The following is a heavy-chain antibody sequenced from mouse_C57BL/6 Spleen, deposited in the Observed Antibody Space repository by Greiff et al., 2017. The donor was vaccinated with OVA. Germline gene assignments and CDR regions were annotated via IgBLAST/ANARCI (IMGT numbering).Heavy chain of an antibody. CDR3: ASRIYYDYDGFDY. Sequence: QVQLQQSGAELVKPGASVKISCKASGYAFSSYWMNWVKQRPGKGLEWIGQIYPGDGDTNYNGKLKGKATLTADKSSSTAYMQLSSLTSEDSAVYFCASRIYYDYDGFDYWGQGTTLTVSS. V-gene: IGHV1-80*01. D-gene: IGHD2-4*01. J-gene: IGHJ2*01. CDR1: GYAFSSYW. CDR2: IYPGDGDT.